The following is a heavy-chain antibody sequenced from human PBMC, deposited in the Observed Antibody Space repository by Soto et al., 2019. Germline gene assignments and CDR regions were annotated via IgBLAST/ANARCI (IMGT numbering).Heavy chain of an antibody. D-gene: IGHD2-2*01. Sequence: ASVKVSCKASGGTFSSYAISWVRQAPGQGLEWMGGIIPIFGTANYAQKFQGRVTITADESTSTAYMELSSLGSEDTAVYYCARDSKHRAQLFQVYYYGMDVWGQGTTVTVSS. CDR3: ARDSKHRAQLFQVYYYGMDV. J-gene: IGHJ6*02. V-gene: IGHV1-69*13. CDR2: IIPIFGTA. CDR1: GGTFSSYA.